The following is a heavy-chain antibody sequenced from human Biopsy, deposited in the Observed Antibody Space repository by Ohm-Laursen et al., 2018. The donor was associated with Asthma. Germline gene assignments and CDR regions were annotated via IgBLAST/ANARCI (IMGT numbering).Heavy chain of an antibody. CDR1: GYTLTDYG. J-gene: IGHJ5*02. CDR2: RSVYNGNT. V-gene: IGHV1-18*04. CDR3: GKVDPYGGYYCRVGGRLLGFDP. D-gene: IGHD3-3*01. Sequence: SRKPSGYTLTDYGISSVRQAAGQGIEWMGWRSVYNGNTKHAQKYHDRVTMTTDKSTNRARMELRRLTCDQEAVYYCGKVDPYGGYYCRVGGRLLGFDPWGQGTLVSVSS.